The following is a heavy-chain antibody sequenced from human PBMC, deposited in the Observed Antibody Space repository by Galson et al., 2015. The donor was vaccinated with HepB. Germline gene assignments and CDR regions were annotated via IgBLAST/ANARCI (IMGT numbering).Heavy chain of an antibody. CDR3: ARQPYTSSHEGSDY. CDR1: GFSFTSYW. D-gene: IGHD6-13*01. CDR2: IDPSDSYT. J-gene: IGHJ4*02. Sequence: SGAEVKKPGESLRISCKGSGFSFTSYWISWVRQMPGKGLEWMGRIDPSDSYTNYSPSFRGHVTISADKSISTAYLQWGSLKASDTAMYYCARQPYTSSHEGSDYWGQGTLVTVSS. V-gene: IGHV5-10-1*01.